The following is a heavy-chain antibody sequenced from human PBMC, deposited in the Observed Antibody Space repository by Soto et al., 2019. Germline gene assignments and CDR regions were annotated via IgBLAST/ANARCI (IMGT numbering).Heavy chain of an antibody. Sequence: SETLSLTCAVYGGSFSCYYWSWIRQPPGKGLEWIGEINHSGSTNYNPSLKSRVTISVDTSKNQFSLKLSSVTAADTAVYYCARXSRLYYYGSGSRNWFDPWGQGTLVSVSS. CDR3: ARXSRLYYYGSGSRNWFDP. CDR2: INHSGST. CDR1: GGSFSCYY. D-gene: IGHD3-10*01. J-gene: IGHJ5*02. V-gene: IGHV4-34*01.